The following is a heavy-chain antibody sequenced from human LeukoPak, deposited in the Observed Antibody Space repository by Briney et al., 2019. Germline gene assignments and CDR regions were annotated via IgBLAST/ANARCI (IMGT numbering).Heavy chain of an antibody. D-gene: IGHD3-10*01. Sequence: GGSLRLSCAASGFTFMVYYMRGMREAPGGGGERGSYISDSGNTMYYADSVKGRFTISRDNAKNSLYLQMNSLRAEDTAVYFCARNLSYASGSYYYGSWGQGTLVTVSS. CDR3: ARNLSYASGSYYYGS. CDR1: GFTFMVYY. V-gene: IGHV3-11*01. J-gene: IGHJ4*02. CDR2: ISDSGNTM.